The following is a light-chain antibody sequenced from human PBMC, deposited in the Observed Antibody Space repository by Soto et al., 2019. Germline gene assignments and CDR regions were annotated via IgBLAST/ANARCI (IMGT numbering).Light chain of an antibody. Sequence: QSVLTQPPSVSGAPGQRVTISCTGSSSNIGAGYDVHWYQQLPGTAPKLLIYGNSNRPSGVPDRFSGSKSGTSASLAITGLQDEDEADYYCQSYDSSLSWVFGGGTKVTVL. J-gene: IGLJ2*01. CDR1: SSNIGAGYD. CDR2: GNS. CDR3: QSYDSSLSWV. V-gene: IGLV1-40*01.